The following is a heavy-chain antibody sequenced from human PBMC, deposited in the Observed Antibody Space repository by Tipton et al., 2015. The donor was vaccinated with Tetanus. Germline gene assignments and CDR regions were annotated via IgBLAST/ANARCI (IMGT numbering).Heavy chain of an antibody. Sequence: TLSLTCTVSGGSVSSDSSYWSWIRQPPGKGLEWIGHIYFSGSTNYNPSLKSRVTILLDTSKNQFSLKLSSVTAADTALYYCARDNQTPLCGDYLSYEYFFFMDGWGEGTTVSVAS. V-gene: IGHV4-61*01. D-gene: IGHD4-17*01. CDR1: GGSVSSDSSY. CDR3: ARDNQTPLCGDYLSYEYFFFMDG. CDR2: IYFSGST. J-gene: IGHJ6*03.